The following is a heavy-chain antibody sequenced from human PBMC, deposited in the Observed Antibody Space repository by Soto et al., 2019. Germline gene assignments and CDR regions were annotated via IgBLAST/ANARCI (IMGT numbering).Heavy chain of an antibody. D-gene: IGHD3-10*01. V-gene: IGHV1-18*01. Sequence: ASVKVSCKASGYTFSNSGISWVRQAPGQGLEWLGWINSDNGNTNYAQHLQGRVTLTTDTSTSTAYMELGSLRSDDTAVYFCARVGNYYGSGTPRPHYNYAMDAWGQGTTVTVSS. J-gene: IGHJ6*02. CDR1: GYTFSNSG. CDR3: ARVGNYYGSGTPRPHYNYAMDA. CDR2: INSDNGNT.